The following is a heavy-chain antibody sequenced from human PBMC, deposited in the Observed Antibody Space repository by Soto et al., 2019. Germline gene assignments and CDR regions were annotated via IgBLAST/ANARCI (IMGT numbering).Heavy chain of an antibody. CDR2: IWYDGSNK. J-gene: IGHJ4*02. CDR3: ARDSPNSSGWYVVDY. D-gene: IGHD6-19*01. CDR1: GFTFSSYG. Sequence: QVPLVESGGGVVQPGRSLRLSCAASGFTFSSYGMHWVRQAPGKGLEWVAVIWYDGSNKYYADSVKGRFTISRDNSKNTLYLQMNSLRAEDTAVYYCARDSPNSSGWYVVDYWGQGTLVTVSS. V-gene: IGHV3-33*01.